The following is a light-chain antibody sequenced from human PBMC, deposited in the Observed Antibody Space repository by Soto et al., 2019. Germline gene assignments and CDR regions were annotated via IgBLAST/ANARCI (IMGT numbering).Light chain of an antibody. V-gene: IGLV2-14*03. CDR1: SSDVGGHNY. Sequence: QSVLTQPASVSGSPGQSIIISCTGTSSDVGGHNYVSWYQHHPGKAPKLIIYDVSNRPSGVSIRFSGSKSGNTASLTISGLQAEDEADYYCQSYTSNSVVFGGGTKVTVL. J-gene: IGLJ2*01. CDR3: QSYTSNSVV. CDR2: DVS.